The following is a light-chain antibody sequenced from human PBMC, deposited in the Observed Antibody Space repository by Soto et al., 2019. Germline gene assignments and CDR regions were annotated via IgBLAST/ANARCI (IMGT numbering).Light chain of an antibody. CDR1: SSDVGSYNL. V-gene: IGLV2-23*01. J-gene: IGLJ2*01. CDR2: EGS. CDR3: CSYAGSGTVV. Sequence: QSALTQPASVSGSPGQSITSSCTGTSSDVGSYNLVSWYQQHPGKAPKLMIYEGSKRPSGVSNRYSGSKSGNTASLTISGLQAEDEADYYCCSYAGSGTVVFGGGTKLTVL.